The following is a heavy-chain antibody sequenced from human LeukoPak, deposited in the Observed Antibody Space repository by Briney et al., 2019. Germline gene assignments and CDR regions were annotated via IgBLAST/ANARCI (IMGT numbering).Heavy chain of an antibody. CDR3: ARDRPQQWLVRGQRGYYYYMDV. J-gene: IGHJ6*03. Sequence: GGSLRLSCAASGFTFSSYGMHWVRQAPGKGLEWVAFIRYEGSYKYYADSVKGRFTISRDIAKNSLYLQMNSLRAEDTAVYYCARDRPQQWLVRGQRGYYYYMDVWGKGTTVTISS. V-gene: IGHV3-30*02. D-gene: IGHD6-19*01. CDR1: GFTFSSYG. CDR2: IRYEGSYK.